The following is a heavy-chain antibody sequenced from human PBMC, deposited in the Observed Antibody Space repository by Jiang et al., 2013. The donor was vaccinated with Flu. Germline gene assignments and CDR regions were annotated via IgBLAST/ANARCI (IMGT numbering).Heavy chain of an antibody. D-gene: IGHD6-13*01. CDR2: INPSGGST. CDR1: GYTFTSYY. V-gene: IGHV1-46*01. J-gene: IGHJ4*02. CDR3: ARDSRFPGIAAAGNTFDY. Sequence: SGAEVKKPGASVKVSCKASGYTFTSYYMHWVRQAPGQGLEWMGIINPSGGSTSYAQKFQGRVTMTRDTSTSTVYMELSSLRSEDTAVYYCARDSRFPGIAAAGNTFDYWGQGTLVTVSS.